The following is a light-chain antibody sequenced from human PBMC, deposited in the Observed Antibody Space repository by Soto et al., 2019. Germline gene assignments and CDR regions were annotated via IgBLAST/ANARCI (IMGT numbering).Light chain of an antibody. V-gene: IGKV2-28*01. J-gene: IGKJ2*01. CDR2: LGS. CDR3: MQALQTPYT. Sequence: DIMMTQSPLSLPVTPGEPASISCRSSQSLLHSNGYNYLDWYLQKPGQSPQLLIYLGSNRASGVPDRFSGSGSGTDFTLKISRVEAEDVGVYYCMQALQTPYTFGRGTKLEIK. CDR1: QSLLHSNGYNY.